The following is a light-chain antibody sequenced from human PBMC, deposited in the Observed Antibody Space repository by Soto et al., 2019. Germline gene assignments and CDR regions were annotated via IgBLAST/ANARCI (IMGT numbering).Light chain of an antibody. CDR2: GAS. CDR1: QSISTY. J-gene: IGKJ4*01. V-gene: IGKV1-39*01. CDR3: QQSFITPPLT. Sequence: DIQMTQSPSSLSASIGDRITITCRASQSISTYLNWYQQKPGKAPRLLIYGASTLQNGVPSRFIGSGSATDYTLTISSLQPDDFATYYCQQSFITPPLTFGGGTKVAMK.